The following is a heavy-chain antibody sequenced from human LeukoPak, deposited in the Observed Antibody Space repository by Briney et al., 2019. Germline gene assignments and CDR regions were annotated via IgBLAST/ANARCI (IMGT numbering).Heavy chain of an antibody. CDR2: ISAYNGNT. CDR1: GYTFTSYG. V-gene: IGHV1-18*01. CDR3: ARTSYYGSGSSHYYYYGMDV. D-gene: IGHD3-10*01. J-gene: IGHJ6*02. Sequence: ASVKVSCKASGYTFTSYGISWVRQAPGQGLEWMGWISAYNGNTNYAQKLQGRVTMTTDTSTSTAYMELRSLRSDDTAVYYCARTSYYGSGSSHYYYYGMDVWGQGTTVTVSS.